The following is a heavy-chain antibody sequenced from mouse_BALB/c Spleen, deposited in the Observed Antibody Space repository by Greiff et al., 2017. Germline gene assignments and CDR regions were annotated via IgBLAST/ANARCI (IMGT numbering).Heavy chain of an antibody. J-gene: IGHJ1*01. CDR1: GFAFSSYD. CDR3: ASRYWYFDV. Sequence: DVHLVESGGGLVKPGGSLKLSCAASGFAFSSYDMSWVRQTPEKRLEWVAYISSGGGSTYYPDTVKGRFTISRDNAKNTLYLQMSSLKSEDTAMYYCASRYWYFDVWGAGTTVTVSS. CDR2: ISSGGGST. V-gene: IGHV5-12-1*01.